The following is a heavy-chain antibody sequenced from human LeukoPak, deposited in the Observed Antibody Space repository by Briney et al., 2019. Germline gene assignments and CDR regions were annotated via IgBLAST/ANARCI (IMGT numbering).Heavy chain of an antibody. J-gene: IGHJ4*02. D-gene: IGHD1-14*01. V-gene: IGHV3-74*01. Sequence: GGSLRLSCAGSGFTFNNYWMHWVRQAPGKALVWVSLINTDGTSTVYADSVKGRFTISRDNAKNTLYLQMNSLRAEDTAVNYCARDRNHQFDYWGQGTLVTVSS. CDR3: ARDRNHQFDY. CDR2: INTDGTST. CDR1: GFTFNNYW.